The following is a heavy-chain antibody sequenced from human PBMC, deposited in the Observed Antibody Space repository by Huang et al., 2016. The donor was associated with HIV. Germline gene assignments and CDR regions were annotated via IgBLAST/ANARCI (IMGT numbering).Heavy chain of an antibody. J-gene: IGHJ5*02. CDR3: AREVMTSFGGPFDP. CDR2: INYSGTI. D-gene: IGHD3-16*01. Sequence: QVQLYQWGAGLLRPSETLSLTCAVYRGSLSGYYWSWFRQSPEKGLDGTGEINYSGTINYNPTLKSRVTISVDTSKKQLSLKLKSVTAADTAVYYCAREVMTSFGGPFDPWGQGTLVAVSS. V-gene: IGHV4-34*01. CDR1: RGSLSGYY.